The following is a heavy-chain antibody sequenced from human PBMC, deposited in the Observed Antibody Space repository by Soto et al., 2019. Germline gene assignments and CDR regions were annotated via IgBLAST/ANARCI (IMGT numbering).Heavy chain of an antibody. V-gene: IGHV1-2*02. CDR2: INPNSGGT. Sequence: ASVKVSCKASGYTFTGYYMHWVRQAPGQGLEWMGWINPNSGGTNYAQKFQGRVTMTRDTSISTAYMELSRLRSDDTAVYYCARGPLPAAGPNYYYGMDVWGQGTTVTVS. D-gene: IGHD6-13*01. CDR3: ARGPLPAAGPNYYYGMDV. CDR1: GYTFTGYY. J-gene: IGHJ6*02.